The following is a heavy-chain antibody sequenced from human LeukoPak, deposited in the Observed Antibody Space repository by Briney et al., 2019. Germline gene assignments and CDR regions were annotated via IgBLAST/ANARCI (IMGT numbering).Heavy chain of an antibody. CDR1: GFTFSSYS. V-gene: IGHV3-21*01. CDR3: ARDDDYGDYSDWYFDL. Sequence: PGGSLRLSCAASGFTFSSYSMHWVRQAPGTGLEWVSSISSSSSYIYYADSVKGRFTISRDNAKTSLYLQMNSLRAEDTAVYYCARDDDYGDYSDWYFDLWGRGTLVTVSS. CDR2: ISSSSSYI. J-gene: IGHJ2*01. D-gene: IGHD4-17*01.